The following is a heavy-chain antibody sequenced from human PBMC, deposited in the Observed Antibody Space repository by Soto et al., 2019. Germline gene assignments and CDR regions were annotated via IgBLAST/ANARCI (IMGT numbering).Heavy chain of an antibody. CDR2: ISAHNGNT. V-gene: IGHV1-18*01. D-gene: IGHD1-1*01. CDR1: GYTFTSYG. CDR3: ARGRYGDY. Sequence: QVHLVQSGAEVKKPGASVKVSCKASGYTFTSYGITWVRQAPGQGLEWMGWISAHNGNTDYAQKLQGRVIETRDTSTSTAYMELRSLISDDTAVYYCARGRYGDYWGQGALVTLSS. J-gene: IGHJ4*02.